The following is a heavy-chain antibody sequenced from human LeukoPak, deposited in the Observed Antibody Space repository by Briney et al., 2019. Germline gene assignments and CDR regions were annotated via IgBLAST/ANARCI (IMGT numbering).Heavy chain of an antibody. V-gene: IGHV4-39*07. D-gene: IGHD5-18*01. CDR2: IYYSGST. Sequence: SETLSLTCTVSGGSISSSSYYWGWIRQPPGKGLEWIGSIYYSGSTNYNPSLKSRVTISIDTSKNQFSLRLSSVTAADTAVYYCARGAAVYSYGWGQGTLVTVSS. J-gene: IGHJ4*02. CDR3: ARGAAVYSYG. CDR1: GGSISSSSYY.